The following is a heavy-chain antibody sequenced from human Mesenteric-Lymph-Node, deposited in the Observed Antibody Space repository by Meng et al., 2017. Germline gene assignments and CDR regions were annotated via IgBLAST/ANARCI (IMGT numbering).Heavy chain of an antibody. CDR2: INPSGGST. V-gene: IGHV1-46*01. CDR1: GYTFTSYY. Sequence: ASVKVSCKASGYTFTSYYMHWVRQAPGQGLEWMGIINPSGGSTSYAQKFQGRVTMTRDTSTSTVYMELSSLRSEDTAVYYCARDDAQVEFGELVYYYYYGMDVWGHGTTVTVAS. J-gene: IGHJ6*02. CDR3: ARDDAQVEFGELVYYYYYGMDV. D-gene: IGHD3-10*01.